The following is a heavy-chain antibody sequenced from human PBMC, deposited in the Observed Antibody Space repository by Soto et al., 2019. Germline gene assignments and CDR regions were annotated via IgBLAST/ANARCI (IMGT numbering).Heavy chain of an antibody. D-gene: IGHD2-2*02. CDR3: ARGGAYCSSTSCYSAYYYYYMDV. CDR1: GFTFSSYS. V-gene: IGHV3-48*01. CDR2: ISSSSSTI. J-gene: IGHJ6*03. Sequence: ESGGGLVQPGGSLRLSCAASGFTFSSYSMNWVRQAPGKGLEWVSYISSSSSTIYYADSVKGRFTISRDNAKNSLYLQMNSLRAEDTAVYYCARGGAYCSSTSCYSAYYYYYMDVWGKGTTVTVSS.